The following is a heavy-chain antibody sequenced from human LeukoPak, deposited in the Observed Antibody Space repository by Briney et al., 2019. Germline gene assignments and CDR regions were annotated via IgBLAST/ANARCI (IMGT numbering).Heavy chain of an antibody. V-gene: IGHV1-2*06. CDR2: INPNSGGT. J-gene: IGHJ6*02. CDR3: ARVGELFWWYPKWRDDPTKYYYAMDV. D-gene: IGHD2-8*02. Sequence: ASVKVSCKASGYTFTGYYMHWVRQAPGQGLEWMGRINPNSGGTNYAQKFQGRVTMTRDTSISTAYMELSRLRSDDTAVYYCARVGELFWWYPKWRDDPTKYYYAMDVWGPGTTVTVSS. CDR1: GYTFTGYY.